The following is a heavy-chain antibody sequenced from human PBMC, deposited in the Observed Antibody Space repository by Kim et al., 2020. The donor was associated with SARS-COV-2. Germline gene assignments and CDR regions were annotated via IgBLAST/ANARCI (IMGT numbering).Heavy chain of an antibody. Sequence: SETLSLTCTVSGGSISSYYWSWIRQPPGKGLEWIGYIYYSGSTNYNPSLKSRVTISVDTSKNQFSLKLSSVTAADTAVYYCARERVYSSSWTPLWYFDLWGRGTLVTVSS. CDR1: GGSISSYY. CDR2: IYYSGST. D-gene: IGHD6-13*01. V-gene: IGHV4-59*01. CDR3: ARERVYSSSWTPLWYFDL. J-gene: IGHJ2*01.